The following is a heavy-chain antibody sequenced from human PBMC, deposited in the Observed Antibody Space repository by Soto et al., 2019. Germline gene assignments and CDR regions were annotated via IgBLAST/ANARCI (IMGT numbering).Heavy chain of an antibody. J-gene: IGHJ4*02. CDR2: IFYSGSP. V-gene: IGHV4-31*03. D-gene: IGHD1-7*01. CDR1: GRSISSGGYY. CDR3: ARGTSSDY. Sequence: SETLSLTCTVSGRSISSGGYYWNWIRQRPGRGLEWIGNIFYSGSPSYNPSLKSRVNISLDTSKNQFSLRLTSVTAADTAVYYCARGTSSDYWGQGTLVTVSS.